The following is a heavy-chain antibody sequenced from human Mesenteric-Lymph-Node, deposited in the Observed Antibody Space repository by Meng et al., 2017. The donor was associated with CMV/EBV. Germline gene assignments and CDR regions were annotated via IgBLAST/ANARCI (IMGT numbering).Heavy chain of an antibody. J-gene: IGHJ4*02. CDR1: GFTFDDYA. Sequence: SLKISCAGSGFTFDDYAMHWVRQAPGKGLEWVSGISWNGGSIGYADSVKGRFTISRDNAKNSLYLQMNSLRAEDTAVYYCASLGGLDYWGQGSLVTVSS. D-gene: IGHD3-10*01. CDR3: ASLGGLDY. V-gene: IGHV3-9*01. CDR2: ISWNGGSI.